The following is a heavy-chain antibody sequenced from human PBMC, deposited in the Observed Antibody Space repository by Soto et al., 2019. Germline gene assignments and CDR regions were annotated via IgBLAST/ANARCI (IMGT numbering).Heavy chain of an antibody. CDR2: ISYDGSNK. J-gene: IGHJ6*02. CDR1: GFTFSSYA. CDR3: ARPLYSSSSGVYYYYGMDV. V-gene: IGHV3-30-3*01. D-gene: IGHD6-13*01. Sequence: GGSLRLSCAASGFTFSSYAMHWVRQAPGKGLEWVAVISYDGSNKYYADSVKGRFTISRDNSKNTLYLQMNSLRAEDTAVYYCARPLYSSSSGVYYYYGMDVWGQGTTVTVSS.